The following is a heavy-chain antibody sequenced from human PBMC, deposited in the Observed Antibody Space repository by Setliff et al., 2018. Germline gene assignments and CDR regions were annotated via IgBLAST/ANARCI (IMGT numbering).Heavy chain of an antibody. D-gene: IGHD2-21*01. V-gene: IGHV1-18*01. CDR1: GFNFITYG. J-gene: IGHJ4*02. Sequence: ASVKVSCKTSGFNFITYGFSWVRQAPGQGLEWMGWISPYSEETNNAQKFQDRLSVTADTSSKTIYMELRSLTSDDTAVYFCTTSRAPRVVLAADFDLWGQGTLVTVSS. CDR2: ISPYSEET. CDR3: TTSRAPRVVLAADFDL.